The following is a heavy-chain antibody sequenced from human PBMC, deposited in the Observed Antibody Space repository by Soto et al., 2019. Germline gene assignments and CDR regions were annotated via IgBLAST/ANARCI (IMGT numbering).Heavy chain of an antibody. CDR2: IIPIFGTA. D-gene: IGHD1-26*01. Sequence: QVQLVQSGAEVKKPGSSVKVSCTASGGTFSSYAISWVRQAPGQGLEWMGGIIPIFGTANYAQKFQGRVTITADESTSTAYMELSSLRSEDTAVYYCAREVGVGATYFYYYGMDVWGPGTTVTVSS. V-gene: IGHV1-69*01. J-gene: IGHJ6*02. CDR3: AREVGVGATYFYYYGMDV. CDR1: GGTFSSYA.